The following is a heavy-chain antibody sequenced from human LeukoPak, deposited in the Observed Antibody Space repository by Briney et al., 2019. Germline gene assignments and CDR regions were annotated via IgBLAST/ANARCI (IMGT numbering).Heavy chain of an antibody. CDR2: IRFDGTSE. Sequence: GGTLRLSCAASGFTFSNFGMHWVRQAPGKGLEWVAFIRFDGTSEFYAESVKARFTISRDNSKNPLYLQMNSLRAEDTAVYYCAKDSRRGYSYVYKPDFDYWGQGTLVTVSS. CDR1: GFTFSNFG. J-gene: IGHJ4*02. V-gene: IGHV3-30*02. D-gene: IGHD5-18*01. CDR3: AKDSRRGYSYVYKPDFDY.